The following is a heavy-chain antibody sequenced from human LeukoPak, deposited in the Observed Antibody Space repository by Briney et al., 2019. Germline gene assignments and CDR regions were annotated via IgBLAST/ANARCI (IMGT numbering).Heavy chain of an antibody. CDR3: ARLGCSSTSCYQSS. CDR2: IYYSGPT. V-gene: IGHV4-39*07. Sequence: PSETLSLTCTVSGVSISSSTYYWGWIRQPPGKGLEWIASIYYSGPTYYNPSLKSRVTISVDTSKNQFSLKLSSVTAADTAVYYCARLGCSSTSCYQSSWGQGTLVTVSS. CDR1: GVSISSSTYY. J-gene: IGHJ5*02. D-gene: IGHD2-2*01.